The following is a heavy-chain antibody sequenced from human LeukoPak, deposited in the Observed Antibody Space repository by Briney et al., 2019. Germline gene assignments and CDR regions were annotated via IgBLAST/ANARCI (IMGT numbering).Heavy chain of an antibody. CDR3: ARAREYYDSSGYSWRPLYNWFDP. CDR1: DDSITIYY. Sequence: PSETLSLTCTVSDDSITIYYWSWIRQPPGKGLEWIGYIYYSGSTNYNPSLKSRVTISVDTSKNQFSLKLSSVTAADTAVYYCARAREYYDSSGYSWRPLYNWFDPWGQGTLVTVSS. J-gene: IGHJ5*02. D-gene: IGHD3-22*01. V-gene: IGHV4-59*01. CDR2: IYYSGST.